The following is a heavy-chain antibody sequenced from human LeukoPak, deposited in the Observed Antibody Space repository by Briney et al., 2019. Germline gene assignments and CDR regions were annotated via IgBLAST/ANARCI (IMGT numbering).Heavy chain of an antibody. CDR1: GFTFDDYA. CDR2: ISWNSGSI. J-gene: IGHJ4*02. CDR3: AKAGDCSGGSCYSGTYYFDY. V-gene: IGHV3-9*01. Sequence: GGSLRLSCAASGFTFDDYAMHWVRQAPGKGLEWVSGISWNSGSIGYADSVKGRFTISRDNAKNSLYLQMNSLRAEDTALYYCAKAGDCSGGSCYSGTYYFDYWGQGTLVTVSS. D-gene: IGHD2-15*01.